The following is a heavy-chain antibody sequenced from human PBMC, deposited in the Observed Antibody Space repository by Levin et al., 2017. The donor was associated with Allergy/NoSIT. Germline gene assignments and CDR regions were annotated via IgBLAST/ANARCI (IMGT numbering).Heavy chain of an antibody. J-gene: IGHJ4*02. CDR2: IYYSGAT. CDR1: GSSITNFFW. V-gene: IGHV4-28*06. CDR3: ARMPRSHYFDN. Sequence: PSETLSLTCAVSGSSITNFFWWGWIRQPPGKGLEWIGYIYYSGATQYNPSLESRATLSVDSSKNQIFLSLSSLTALDTAVYYCARMPRSHYFDNWGQGTLVAVS.